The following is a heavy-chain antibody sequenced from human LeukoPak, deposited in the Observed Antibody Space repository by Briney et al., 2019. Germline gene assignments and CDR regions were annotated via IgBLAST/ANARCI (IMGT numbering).Heavy chain of an antibody. CDR3: ARSRIAEIDY. Sequence: SETLSLTCAVYGGSFSGYYWSWIRQPPGKGLEWIGEINHSGSTNYNPSLKSRVTISVDTSKNQFSLKLSSVTAADTAVYYCARSRIAEIDYWGQGTLVTVSS. CDR1: GGSFSGYY. D-gene: IGHD6-13*01. J-gene: IGHJ4*02. V-gene: IGHV4-34*01. CDR2: INHSGST.